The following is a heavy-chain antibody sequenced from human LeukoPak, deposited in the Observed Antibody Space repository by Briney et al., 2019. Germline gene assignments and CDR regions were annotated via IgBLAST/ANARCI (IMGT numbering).Heavy chain of an antibody. CDR2: VSYSGST. CDR3: ASSPYSSLRNY. CDR1: GGSVRSGNYF. D-gene: IGHD6-13*01. J-gene: IGHJ4*02. Sequence: SETLSLTCTVSGGSVRSGNYFWSWSRQPPGKGLEWIGYVSYSGSTNYNPSLKSRVTISVDTSKNQFSLKLSSVTAADTAVYYCASSPYSSLRNYWGQGTLVTVSS. V-gene: IGHV4-61*01.